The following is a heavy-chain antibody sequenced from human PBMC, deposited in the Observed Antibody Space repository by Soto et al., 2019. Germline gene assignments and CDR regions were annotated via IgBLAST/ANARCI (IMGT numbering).Heavy chain of an antibody. V-gene: IGHV1-69*06. J-gene: IGHJ6*02. CDR3: ARVSKTGMVTTLYYAMDV. CDR2: IIPIFGSA. CDR1: RGIFSSYT. D-gene: IGHD4-17*01. Sequence: QVQLLQSGAEVKRPGSSVTVSCKASRGIFSSYTINWLRQAPGQGLAWLGWIIPIFGSASYAQNLPVRVTITADKSSNTAYMELSSLRSEVTAIYYCARVSKTGMVTTLYYAMDVWCQGTTVTVSS.